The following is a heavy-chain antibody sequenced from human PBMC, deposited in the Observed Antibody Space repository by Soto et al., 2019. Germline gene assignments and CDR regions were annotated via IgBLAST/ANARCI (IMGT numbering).Heavy chain of an antibody. V-gene: IGHV4-59*01. D-gene: IGHD2-21*02. CDR1: GGSITNYY. CDR3: ARLQYTVVTPIDL. CDR2: IHNSGNT. Sequence: QVQLQESGPGLVKPSETLSLTCTVPGGSITNYYWTWIRQLPGKRLEWIAHIHNSGNTNSNPSLKSRVTISKATSQNQISLRLTSVTAADTAMYYCARLQYTVVTPIDLWGQGTMVTVSS. J-gene: IGHJ3*01.